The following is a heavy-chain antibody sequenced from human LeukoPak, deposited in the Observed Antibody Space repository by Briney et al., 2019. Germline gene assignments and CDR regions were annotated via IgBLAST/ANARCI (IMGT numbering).Heavy chain of an antibody. V-gene: IGHV3-11*04. CDR3: ARGLRWNDY. CDR2: ISSSASTI. J-gene: IGHJ4*02. CDR1: GFTFSDTY. D-gene: IGHD4-23*01. Sequence: PGGSLRLSCAASGFTFSDTYMSWIRQAPGKGLEWVSYISSSASTIYYTDSVKGRFTISRDNAKNSLYLQLNSLRAEDTAVYYCARGLRWNDYGGQGTLVAVSS.